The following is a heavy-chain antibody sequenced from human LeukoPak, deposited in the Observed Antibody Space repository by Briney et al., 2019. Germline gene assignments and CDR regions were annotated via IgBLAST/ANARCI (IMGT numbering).Heavy chain of an antibody. CDR3: AREGYSNNWFDP. J-gene: IGHJ5*02. CDR2: IYHSGST. D-gene: IGHD5-24*01. Sequence: PSETLSLTCTVSGGSISSSFYYWGWIRQPPGKGLEWIGSIYHSGSTYYNPSLKSRVTISVDTSRNQFSLNLSSVTAADTAVYYCAREGYSNNWFDPWGQGTLVTVSS. CDR1: GGSISSSFYY. V-gene: IGHV4-39*07.